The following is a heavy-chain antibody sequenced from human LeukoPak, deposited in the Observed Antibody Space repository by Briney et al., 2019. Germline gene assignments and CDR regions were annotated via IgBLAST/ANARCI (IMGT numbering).Heavy chain of an antibody. V-gene: IGHV3-64*01. Sequence: GGSLRLSCAASGFTFSSIPMHWVRQAPGKGLEYVSSISSDGGSTYYANSVEGRFTISRDNSKNTLYLQMGSLRAEDMAVYYCARGSSLSRPNDFWGQGTLVTVSS. CDR3: ARGSSLSRPNDF. CDR2: ISSDGGST. D-gene: IGHD2/OR15-2a*01. J-gene: IGHJ4*02. CDR1: GFTFSSIP.